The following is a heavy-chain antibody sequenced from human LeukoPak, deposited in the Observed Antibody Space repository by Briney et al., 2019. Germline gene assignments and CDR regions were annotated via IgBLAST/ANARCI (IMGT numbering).Heavy chain of an antibody. CDR2: INSDGSEG. CDR1: GFTFSGFW. J-gene: IGHJ3*01. D-gene: IGHD6-6*01. CDR3: ARSSYSSSSSV. V-gene: IGHV3-7*03. Sequence: GGSLRLSCAVSGFTFSGFWMSWSRQAPGKGLEWVASINSDGSEGYYADVVKGRFTISRDNAKNSLYLQINSLRAEGTAVYYCARSSYSSSSSVWGQGTMVTVSS.